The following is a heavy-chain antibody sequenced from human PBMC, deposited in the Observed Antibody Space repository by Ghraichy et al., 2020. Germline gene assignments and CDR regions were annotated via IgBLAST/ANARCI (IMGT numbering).Heavy chain of an antibody. CDR1: GFTFDDYT. D-gene: IGHD2-8*01. Sequence: GGSLRLSCAASGFTFDDYTMHWVRQAPGKGLEWVSLISWDGGSTYYADSVKGRFTISRDNSKNSLYLQMNSLRTEDTALYYCARTILIADYFDYWGQGTLVTVSS. CDR3: ARTILIADYFDY. J-gene: IGHJ4*02. CDR2: ISWDGGST. V-gene: IGHV3-43*01.